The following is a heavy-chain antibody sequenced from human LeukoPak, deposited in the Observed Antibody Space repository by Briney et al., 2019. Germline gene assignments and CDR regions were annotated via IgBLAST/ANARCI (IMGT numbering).Heavy chain of an antibody. D-gene: IGHD1-26*01. CDR2: ISSTGTYI. Sequence: GGSLRLSCAASGFTFSSYSMNWVRQTPGKGLEWVSSISSTGTYIYYADSVKGRFTISRDNAKNSLYLQMNSLRAEDTAVYYCAREGGSYFRGLYYFDYWGQGTLVTVSS. V-gene: IGHV3-21*01. CDR3: AREGGSYFRGLYYFDY. J-gene: IGHJ4*02. CDR1: GFTFSSYS.